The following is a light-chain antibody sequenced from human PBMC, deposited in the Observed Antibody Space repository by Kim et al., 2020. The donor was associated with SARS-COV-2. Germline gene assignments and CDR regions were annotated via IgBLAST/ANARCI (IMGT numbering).Light chain of an antibody. V-gene: IGKV4-1*01. CDR1: QNILKSVDKKNY. J-gene: IGKJ1*01. CDR3: QQYYTSPQT. CDR2: WAS. Sequence: STIKCKSSQNILKSVDKKNYLAWFQQKPGQPPRLLISWASTRESGVPDRFSGSGSGTDFTLTISSLQAEDVAVYYCQQYYTSPQTFGQGTKVDIK.